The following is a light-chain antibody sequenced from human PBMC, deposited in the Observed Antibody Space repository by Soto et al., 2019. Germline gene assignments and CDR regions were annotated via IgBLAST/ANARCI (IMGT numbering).Light chain of an antibody. CDR1: QSVSSN. CDR2: DAF. CDR3: QQRNTWPPVT. J-gene: IGKJ5*01. V-gene: IGKV3-11*01. Sequence: EIVMTQSPATLSVSPGERATLSCRASQSVSSNLAWYQQKPGQAPRLLIYDAFNRATGIPARFSGSGSGADFTLTISSLEPEDFAIYYCQQRNTWPPVTFGQGTRLEIK.